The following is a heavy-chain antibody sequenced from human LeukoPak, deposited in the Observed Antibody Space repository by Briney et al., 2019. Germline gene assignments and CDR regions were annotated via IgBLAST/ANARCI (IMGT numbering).Heavy chain of an antibody. CDR2: ITTSDGNT. CDR1: GFTSSGYT. J-gene: IGHJ4*02. CDR3: AKDGGLWVSAHWGDS. Sequence: GGSLRLSCAASGFTSSGYTMSWVRQAPGKGLEWVSTITTSDGNTYYADSVKGRFTVSRDNSKNTLFLQMNSLRAEDTAVYYCAKDGGLWVSAHWGDSWGRGTLVTVSS. D-gene: IGHD7-27*01. V-gene: IGHV3-23*01.